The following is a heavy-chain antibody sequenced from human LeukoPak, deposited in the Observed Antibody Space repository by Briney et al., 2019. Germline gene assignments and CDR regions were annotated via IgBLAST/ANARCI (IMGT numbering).Heavy chain of an antibody. CDR2: IIPIFGTA. CDR1: GGTFSSYA. J-gene: IGHJ6*02. Sequence: SVKVSCKASGGTFSSYAISWVRQAPGQGLEWMGGIIPIFGTANYAQKFQGRVTITADESTSTAYMELSSLRSEDTAVYYCAARVEYYYYYGMDVWGQGTTVTVSS. D-gene: IGHD3-3*01. CDR3: AARVEYYYYYGMDV. V-gene: IGHV1-69*13.